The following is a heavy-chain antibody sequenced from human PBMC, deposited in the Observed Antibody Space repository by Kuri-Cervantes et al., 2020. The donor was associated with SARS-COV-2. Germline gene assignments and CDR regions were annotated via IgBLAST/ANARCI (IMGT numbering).Heavy chain of an antibody. CDR3: AKDEVDQGGFGI. D-gene: IGHD2-15*01. CDR2: ISGPGGST. V-gene: IGHV3-23*01. Sequence: GGSLRLSCAASGFTFGDHAMVWVRQAPGKGLEWVSAISGPGGSTYYADSVKDRFTISRDNSKKTLSLQMNSLRADDTAVYYCAKDEVDQGGFGIWGQGTVVTVSS. J-gene: IGHJ3*02. CDR1: GFTFGDHA.